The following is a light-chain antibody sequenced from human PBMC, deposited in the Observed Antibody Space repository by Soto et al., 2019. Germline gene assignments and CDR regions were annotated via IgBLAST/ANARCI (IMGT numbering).Light chain of an antibody. Sequence: QSALTQPPTSSATPTQSVSNTCSGNSSNSGDNSVNWYQQLPGAAPKLLIHSTYPRPSGVPDRVSGTQSGTSAALVISDLHSVDEGDYYCACWNDNVRGRMFGGGTKVTVL. V-gene: IGLV1-44*01. CDR1: SSNSGDNS. CDR3: ACWNDNVRGRM. CDR2: STY. J-gene: IGLJ3*02.